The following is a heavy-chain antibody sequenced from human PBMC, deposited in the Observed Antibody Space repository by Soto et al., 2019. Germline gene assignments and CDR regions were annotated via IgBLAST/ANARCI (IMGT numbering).Heavy chain of an antibody. Sequence: SETLSLTCAVYGGSFSGYYWSWIRQPPGKGLEWIGEINHSGSTNYNPSLKSRVTISVDTSKNQFSLKLSSVTAADTAVYYCARVPFNFWSGYYSPDPYYYYYYYMDVWGKGTTVTVS. V-gene: IGHV4-34*01. CDR3: ARVPFNFWSGYYSPDPYYYYYYYMDV. CDR1: GGSFSGYY. J-gene: IGHJ6*03. D-gene: IGHD3-3*01. CDR2: INHSGST.